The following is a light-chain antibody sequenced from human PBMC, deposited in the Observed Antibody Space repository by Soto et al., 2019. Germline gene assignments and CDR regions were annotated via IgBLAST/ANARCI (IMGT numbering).Light chain of an antibody. V-gene: IGKV3-15*01. J-gene: IGKJ5*01. Sequence: EIVLTQSPDTLSLSPGERATLSCRASQSVSSNLAWYQQKHGQAPRLLIYGASTRATGIPARFSGSGSGTEFTLTISSLQSEDFAVYYCQQYDNWPPITFGQGTRLEIK. CDR2: GAS. CDR1: QSVSSN. CDR3: QQYDNWPPIT.